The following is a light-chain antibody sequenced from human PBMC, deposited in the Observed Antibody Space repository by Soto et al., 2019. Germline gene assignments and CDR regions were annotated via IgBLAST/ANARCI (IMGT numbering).Light chain of an antibody. CDR3: QRYGSSPPHT. CDR1: QSVRNK. J-gene: IGKJ2*01. Sequence: EILMTQSPATLSVSPGERATLACRASQSVRNKLAWYQQKPGQAPRLLISGISTRATGISARFSGSGSGTEFFLTISSLQSEDFAVYYCQRYGSSPPHTFGQGTKLEIK. V-gene: IGKV3D-15*01. CDR2: GIS.